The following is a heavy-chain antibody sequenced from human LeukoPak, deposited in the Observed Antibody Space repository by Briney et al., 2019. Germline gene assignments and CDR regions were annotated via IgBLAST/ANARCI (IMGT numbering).Heavy chain of an antibody. J-gene: IGHJ6*02. CDR3: AKHLRATNTYIFFGLDV. Sequence: PGGSLRLSCAATGLSFKDFGMHWVRQAPGKGLEWVSGINWEGGGTEYADSVKGRFTISRDNAKNSLYLQMTSLRPEDTALYYCAKHLRATNTYIFFGLDVWGQGTTVTVSS. V-gene: IGHV3-9*01. CDR2: INWEGGGT. D-gene: IGHD1-26*01. CDR1: GLSFKDFG.